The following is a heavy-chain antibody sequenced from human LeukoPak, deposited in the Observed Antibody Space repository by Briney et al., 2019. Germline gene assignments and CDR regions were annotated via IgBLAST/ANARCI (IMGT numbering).Heavy chain of an antibody. V-gene: IGHV3-66*01. CDR1: GFTVSSNY. J-gene: IGHJ5*02. CDR3: AKDEAYGSGSYWGIDH. D-gene: IGHD3-10*01. Sequence: GSLRLSCAASGFTVSSNYMSWVRPAPGKGLEWVSVIYSGGSTYYADSVKGRFTISRDNSKNTLYLQMNSLRAEDTAVYYCAKDEAYGSGSYWGIDHWGQGTLVTVSS. CDR2: IYSGGST.